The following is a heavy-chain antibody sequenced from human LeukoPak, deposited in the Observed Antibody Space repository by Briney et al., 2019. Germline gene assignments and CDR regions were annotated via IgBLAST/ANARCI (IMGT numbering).Heavy chain of an antibody. D-gene: IGHD3/OR15-3a*01. CDR1: GHTFSRSA. CDR3: ASPDGTVDDYYSMDV. Sequence: SVKVSCKASGHTFSRSAITWVRQAPGQGLEWMGRIIPILGLANYAQKFQGRVTITADKSTSTAFMEVSSLRSEDTAVYYCASPDGTVDDYYSMDVWGQGTTVTVSS. CDR2: IIPILGLA. J-gene: IGHJ6*02. V-gene: IGHV1-69*04.